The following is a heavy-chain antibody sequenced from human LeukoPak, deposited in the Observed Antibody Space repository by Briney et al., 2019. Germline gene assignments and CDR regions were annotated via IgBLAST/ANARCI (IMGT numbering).Heavy chain of an antibody. CDR3: ACGMQRAFDI. V-gene: IGHV3-23*01. Sequence: GGSLRLSCAASGFTFSDYYMSWIRQAPGKGLEWVSAISGSGGSTYYADSVKGRFTISRDNSKNTLYLQMNSLRAEDTAVYYCACGMQRAFDIWGQGTMVTVSS. J-gene: IGHJ3*02. CDR1: GFTFSDYY. CDR2: ISGSGGST.